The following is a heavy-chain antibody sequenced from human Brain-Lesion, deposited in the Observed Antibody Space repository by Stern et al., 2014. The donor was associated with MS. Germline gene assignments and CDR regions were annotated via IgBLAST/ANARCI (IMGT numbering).Heavy chain of an antibody. CDR1: GGSVSSTSYA. Sequence: QVQLQESGPGLVKPSETLSLTCTVAGGSVSSTSYAWAWIRQPPGKGLEWIGTIYYSGNTHYSPSLKSRLPISLDPSKNQFSRQLRFVTAADTAVYYCAGEEDIRYCSGGSCTGNWFDPWGQGTLVTVSS. CDR2: IYYSGNT. V-gene: IGHV4-39*01. J-gene: IGHJ5*02. D-gene: IGHD2-15*01. CDR3: AGEEDIRYCSGGSCTGNWFDP.